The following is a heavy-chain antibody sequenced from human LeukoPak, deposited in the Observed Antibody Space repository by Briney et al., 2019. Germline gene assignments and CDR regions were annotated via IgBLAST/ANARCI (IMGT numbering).Heavy chain of an antibody. Sequence: ASVKVSFKASGYTFTGYYMHWVRPAPGQGLEWMGWINPNSGGTNYAQKFQGRVTMTRDTSISTAYMELSRLRSDDTAVYYCARRAHSSTDAFDIWGQGTMVTVSS. D-gene: IGHD2-2*01. CDR3: ARRAHSSTDAFDI. CDR2: INPNSGGT. J-gene: IGHJ3*02. CDR1: GYTFTGYY. V-gene: IGHV1-2*02.